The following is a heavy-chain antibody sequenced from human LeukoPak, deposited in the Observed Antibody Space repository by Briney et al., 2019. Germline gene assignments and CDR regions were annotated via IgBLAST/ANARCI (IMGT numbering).Heavy chain of an antibody. Sequence: SETLSLTCTVSGGSISSSSYYWDWIRQPPGKGLEWIGTIYYSGTTYYNPSLKSRVTISVDTSRNQFSLKLSSVTATDTAVYYCARGGLGGITAYSNYLFDYWGQGTLVTVSS. CDR1: GGSISSSSYY. CDR3: ARGGLGGITAYSNYLFDY. V-gene: IGHV4-39*01. J-gene: IGHJ4*02. D-gene: IGHD4-11*01. CDR2: IYYSGTT.